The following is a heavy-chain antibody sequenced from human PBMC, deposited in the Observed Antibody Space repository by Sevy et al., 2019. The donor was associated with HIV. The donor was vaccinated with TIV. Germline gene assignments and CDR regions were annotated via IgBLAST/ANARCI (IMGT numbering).Heavy chain of an antibody. CDR1: GGSISSYY. D-gene: IGHD3-22*01. V-gene: IGHV4-59*01. CDR3: ASSGRHYYDSSGYYEFGTFDY. Sequence: SETLSLTCTASGGSISSYYWSWIRQPPGKGLEWIGYIYYGGSTNYNTSLKSRVTISVDTSKNQFSLKLSSVTAADTAVYYCASSGRHYYDSSGYYEFGTFDYWGQGTLVTVSS. J-gene: IGHJ4*02. CDR2: IYYGGST.